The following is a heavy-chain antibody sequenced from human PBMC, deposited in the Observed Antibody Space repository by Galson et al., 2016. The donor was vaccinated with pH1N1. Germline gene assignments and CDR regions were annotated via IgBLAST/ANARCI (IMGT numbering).Heavy chain of an antibody. J-gene: IGHJ4*02. CDR1: GFTFSRHT. Sequence: SLRLSCAASGFTFSRHTMHWVRQAPGKGLQYVSVIGTTGINIFYEDSVRDRFTVSRDNVRYTLHLQMDSLRTEDTEIYYCARDNGYYTDFDYWGQGTLVTVSP. CDR3: ARDNGYYTDFDY. CDR2: IGTTGINI. D-gene: IGHD5-18*01. V-gene: IGHV3-64*02.